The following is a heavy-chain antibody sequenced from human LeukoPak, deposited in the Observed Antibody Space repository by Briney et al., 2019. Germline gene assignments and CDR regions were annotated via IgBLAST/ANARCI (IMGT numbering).Heavy chain of an antibody. J-gene: IGHJ4*02. CDR2: IKQDGSEK. D-gene: IGHD1-7*01. CDR3: ARGWNYAFRFDY. Sequence: GGSLRLSCAASGFTFSSYGMHWVRQAPGKGLEWVAHIKQDGSEKYYVDSIKGRFTIFRDNAKNLVYLQMNSLRAEDTAVYYCARGWNYAFRFDYWGQGTLVTVSS. CDR1: GFTFSSYG. V-gene: IGHV3-7*01.